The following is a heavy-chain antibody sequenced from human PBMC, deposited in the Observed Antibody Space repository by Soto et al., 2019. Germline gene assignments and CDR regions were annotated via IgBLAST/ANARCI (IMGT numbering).Heavy chain of an antibody. Sequence: QVQLVESGGGVVQPGRSLRLSCAASGFTFSTSAMHWVRQAPGKGLEWVAVISYDGNNKYYADSVKGRFTISRDNSKNTLYLQMNSRRAEDTAVYYCARDGPPIAATARGGMDVWGQGTTVTVSS. CDR3: ARDGPPIAATARGGMDV. CDR2: ISYDGNNK. CDR1: GFTFSTSA. J-gene: IGHJ6*02. D-gene: IGHD6-13*01. V-gene: IGHV3-30-3*01.